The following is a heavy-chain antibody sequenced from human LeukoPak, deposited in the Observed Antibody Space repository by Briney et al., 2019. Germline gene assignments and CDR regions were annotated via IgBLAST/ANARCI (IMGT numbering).Heavy chain of an antibody. Sequence: GGSLRLSCAASGFTFSSYAMSWVRQVPGKGLEWVSAVRDSGSTTYCADSVKGRFTISRDNSKNTLYLQMNSLRAEDTAVYYCAKDMRSGYPNWFDPWGQGTLVTVSS. V-gene: IGHV3-23*01. CDR2: VRDSGSTT. J-gene: IGHJ5*02. D-gene: IGHD3-22*01. CDR3: AKDMRSGYPNWFDP. CDR1: GFTFSSYA.